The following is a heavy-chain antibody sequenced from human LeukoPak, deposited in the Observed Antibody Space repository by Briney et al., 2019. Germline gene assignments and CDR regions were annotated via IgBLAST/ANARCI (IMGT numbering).Heavy chain of an antibody. CDR3: AAREQRRMLSY. V-gene: IGHV4-34*01. D-gene: IGHD6-25*01. Sequence: SETLSLTCAVYGGSFSDYYWSWLRQPPGKGLEWIAEITRGGTTNYNPSLESRVTISVDTSTSQFSLKLTAVTAADTALYYCAAREQRRMLSYWGQGTLVTVSS. CDR1: GGSFSDYY. J-gene: IGHJ4*02. CDR2: ITRGGTT.